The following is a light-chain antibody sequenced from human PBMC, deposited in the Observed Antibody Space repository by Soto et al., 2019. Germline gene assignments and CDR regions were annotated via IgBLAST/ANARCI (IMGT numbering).Light chain of an antibody. CDR3: SSYTSTSTWV. CDR1: SSDVGGYIY. J-gene: IGLJ3*02. CDR2: EVS. V-gene: IGLV2-14*01. Sequence: QPVLTQPASVSGSPGQSITISCTGTSSDVGGYIYVSWYQLHPGKAPKLMIYEVSNRPSGVSNRFSGSKSGNTASLTISGLQAEDESDYYCSSYTSTSTWVFGGGTKLTVL.